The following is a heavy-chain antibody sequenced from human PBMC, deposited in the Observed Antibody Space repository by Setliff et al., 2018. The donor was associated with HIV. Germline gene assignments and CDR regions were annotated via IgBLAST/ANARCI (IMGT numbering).Heavy chain of an antibody. D-gene: IGHD3-22*01. V-gene: IGHV3-7*03. CDR3: ASSRPPDHSSGYLDY. CDR2: IKHDGSEK. CDR1: GFTFTNSW. Sequence: GSLRLSCAASGFTFTNSWMTWVRQAPGKGLEWVANIKHDGSEKFYVDSVKGRFTISRDNAEKSLHLQMNSLRAEDTAVYYCASSRPPDHSSGYLDYWGQGTLVTVSS. J-gene: IGHJ4*02.